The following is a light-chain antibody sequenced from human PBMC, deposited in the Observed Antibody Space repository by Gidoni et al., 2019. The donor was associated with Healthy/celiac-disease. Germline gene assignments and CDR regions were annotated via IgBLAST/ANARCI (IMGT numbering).Light chain of an antibody. Sequence: QSALTQPASVSGSPGQSITISCTGTSSHVGGYNYVSWYQQHPGKAPKLMIYEVSNRPSGFSNRFSGSKSGNTASLTISGLQAEDEADYYCSSYTSSSTLVVFGGGTTLTVL. CDR2: EVS. CDR1: SSHVGGYNY. V-gene: IGLV2-14*01. J-gene: IGLJ2*01. CDR3: SSYTSSSTLVV.